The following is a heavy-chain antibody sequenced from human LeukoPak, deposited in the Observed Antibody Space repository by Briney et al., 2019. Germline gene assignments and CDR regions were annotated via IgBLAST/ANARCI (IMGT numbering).Heavy chain of an antibody. V-gene: IGHV4-39*01. J-gene: IGHJ3*02. CDR1: GGSISSSNYY. D-gene: IGHD3-10*01. Sequence: PSQTLSLTCTVSGGSISSSNYYCGWIRQPPGKGLEYIGSINDSGNTYYNPSLKSRVTISVDTSKNQFSLKLSSVTAADTAVYYCARLDNGITHTFDIWGQGTMVTVSS. CDR3: ARLDNGITHTFDI. CDR2: INDSGNT.